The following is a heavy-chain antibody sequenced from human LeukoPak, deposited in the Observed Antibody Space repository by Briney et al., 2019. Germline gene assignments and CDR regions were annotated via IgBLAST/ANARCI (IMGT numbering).Heavy chain of an antibody. CDR2: VFYSGST. J-gene: IGHJ4*02. CDR3: ARQKNLHDSSGADC. D-gene: IGHD3-22*01. V-gene: IGHV4-39*01. CDR1: GDSISSSSSY. Sequence: PSETLSLTCTVSGDSISSSSSYWGWIRQPPGKGLEWIGSVFYSGSTYYNPSLKGRVTISVDTSKNLFSLKLSSVTAADTAAYYCARQKNLHDSSGADCWGRGTLVTVSS.